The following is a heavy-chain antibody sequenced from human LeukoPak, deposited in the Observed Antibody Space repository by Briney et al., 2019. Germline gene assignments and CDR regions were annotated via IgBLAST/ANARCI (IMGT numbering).Heavy chain of an antibody. CDR3: ARHELPGIAISAGFDY. D-gene: IGHD6-13*01. V-gene: IGHV4-59*08. Sequence: AETLSLTCTVSGVSVSTDYWSWIRQPPGKGLEWIGCIYYTGSNNYNPSLKSRVTISIATSQNQFSLKVSSVPAADTAVYYCARHELPGIAISAGFDYWGQGTLVTVSS. CDR1: GVSVSTDY. CDR2: IYYTGSN. J-gene: IGHJ4*02.